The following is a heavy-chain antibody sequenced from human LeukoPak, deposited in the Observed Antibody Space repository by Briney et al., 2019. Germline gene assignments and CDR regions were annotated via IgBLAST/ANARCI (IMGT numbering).Heavy chain of an antibody. D-gene: IGHD2-2*01. J-gene: IGHJ4*02. CDR3: ARASRQLLS. Sequence: ASVNVSCKPSLYTFTSYSINRVRLAPGHRLEWMGWINTNTGKPTYAQGFTGRFVFSLDTSVSTAYMQISSLKAEDTAVYYCARASRQLLSWGQGTLVTVSS. CDR1: LYTFTSYS. V-gene: IGHV7-4-1*02. CDR2: INTNTGKP.